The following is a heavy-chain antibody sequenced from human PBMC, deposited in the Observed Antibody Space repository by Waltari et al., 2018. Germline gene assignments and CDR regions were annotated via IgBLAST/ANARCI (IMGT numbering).Heavy chain of an antibody. D-gene: IGHD3-3*01. CDR2: ISYDGSNK. CDR3: AKDRSIFPDYYYGRDV. J-gene: IGHJ6*02. V-gene: IGHV3-30*18. Sequence: QVQLVESGGGVVQPGRSLRLSCAASGFTFSSYGMHWVRQAPGKGLEWVAVISYDGSNKYYADSVKGRFTISRDNSKNTLYLQMNSLRAEDTAVYYCAKDRSIFPDYYYGRDVWGQGTTVTVS. CDR1: GFTFSSYG.